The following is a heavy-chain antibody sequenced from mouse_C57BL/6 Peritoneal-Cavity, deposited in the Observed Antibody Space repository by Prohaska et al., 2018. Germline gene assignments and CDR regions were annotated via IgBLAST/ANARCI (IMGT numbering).Heavy chain of an antibody. D-gene: IGHD2-5*01. CDR3: AREGSNYGFAY. V-gene: IGHV1-52*01. CDR2: IYPSDSET. CDR1: GYTFTSYW. Sequence: QVQLQQPGAELVRPGSSVKLSCKASGYTFTSYWMHWVKQRPIQGLEWIGNIYPSDSETHYNQKCKEKVTLTVDKSSSTAYMQLSSLTSEDSAVYYCAREGSNYGFAYWGQGTLVTVSA. J-gene: IGHJ3*01.